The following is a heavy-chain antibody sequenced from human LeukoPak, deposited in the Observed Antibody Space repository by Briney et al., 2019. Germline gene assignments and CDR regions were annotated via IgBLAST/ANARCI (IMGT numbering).Heavy chain of an antibody. V-gene: IGHV3-7*01. CDR1: GLSFGNYW. Sequence: GGSLRLSCVASGLSFGNYWMDWVRQAPGKGLEWVGNIKQDGSEKYYVDSVEGRFTISRDNAKNSLYLDMNSLRVEDTAIYYCTRDFDPWGQGTLVTVSS. CDR2: IKQDGSEK. J-gene: IGHJ5*02. CDR3: TRDFDP.